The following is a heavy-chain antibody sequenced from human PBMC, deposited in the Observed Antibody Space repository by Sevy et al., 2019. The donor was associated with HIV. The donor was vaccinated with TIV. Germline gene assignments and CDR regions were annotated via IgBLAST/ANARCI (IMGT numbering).Heavy chain of an antibody. J-gene: IGHJ4*02. CDR3: IRDGRGYSRPFDY. CDR2: IRSKFYGGTA. CDR1: GFTFSDYA. V-gene: IGHV3-49*04. D-gene: IGHD5-18*01. Sequence: GGSLRLSCTASGFTFSDYAMTWVRQAPGKGLEWVSFIRSKFYGGTAEYAASVKGGFSISRDDSKNIAYLQMNSLKTDDTGVYYCIRDGRGYSRPFDYWGQGTLVTVSS.